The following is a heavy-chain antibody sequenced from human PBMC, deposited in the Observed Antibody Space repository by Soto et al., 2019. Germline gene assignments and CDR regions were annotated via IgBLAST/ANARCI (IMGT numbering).Heavy chain of an antibody. J-gene: IGHJ6*03. D-gene: IGHD2-8*01. Sequence: HPGGSLRLSCAASGFTFSSYSMNWVRQAPGKGLEWVSYISSSSSTIYYADSVKGRFTISRDNAKNSLYLQMNSLRAEDTAVYYCARDTEYCTNGGLERLGFCYYYMDVWGKGTTVTVSS. CDR2: ISSSSSTI. V-gene: IGHV3-48*01. CDR3: ARDTEYCTNGGLERLGFCYYYMDV. CDR1: GFTFSSYS.